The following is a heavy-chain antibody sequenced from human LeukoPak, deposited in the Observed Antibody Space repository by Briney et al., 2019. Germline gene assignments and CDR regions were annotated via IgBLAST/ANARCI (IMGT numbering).Heavy chain of an antibody. CDR2: INPSGDST. D-gene: IGHD6-13*01. Sequence: ASVKVSCKASANTFTGYFIQWVRQAPGQGLEWMGIINPSGDSTSYAQKFQGRVTMTRDTSTSTVYMELSSLRSEDTAVYYCGREEEGQQLLDAWGKGTTVTVSS. J-gene: IGHJ6*04. CDR3: GREEEGQQLLDA. CDR1: ANTFTGYF. V-gene: IGHV1-46*01.